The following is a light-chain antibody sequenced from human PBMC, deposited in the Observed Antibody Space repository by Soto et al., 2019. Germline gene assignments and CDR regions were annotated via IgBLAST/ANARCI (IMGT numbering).Light chain of an antibody. V-gene: IGLV4-69*01. Sequence: QLVLTQSPSASASLGASVKLTCTLSSGHTSYAIAWHQQQPEKGPRYLMKVNNDGTHNKGDGIPDRFSGSSSGAERSLSISSLQSEDEADYYCQAWGPGIVVFGGGTSSPS. CDR1: SGHTSYA. CDR2: VNNDGTH. J-gene: IGLJ2*01. CDR3: QAWGPGIVV.